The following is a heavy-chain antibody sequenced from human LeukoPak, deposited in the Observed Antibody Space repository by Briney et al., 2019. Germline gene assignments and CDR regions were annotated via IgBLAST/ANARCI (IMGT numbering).Heavy chain of an antibody. CDR2: ISAYNGNT. CDR3: ARLTRYCSSTSCRNWFDP. Sequence: ASVKVSCKASGYTFTSYDISWVRQAPGQGLEWMGWISAYNGNTNYAQKLQGRVTMTTDTSTSTAYMELRSLRSEDTAVYYCARLTRYCSSTSCRNWFDPWGQGTLVTVSS. J-gene: IGHJ5*02. V-gene: IGHV1-18*01. CDR1: GYTFTSYD. D-gene: IGHD2-2*01.